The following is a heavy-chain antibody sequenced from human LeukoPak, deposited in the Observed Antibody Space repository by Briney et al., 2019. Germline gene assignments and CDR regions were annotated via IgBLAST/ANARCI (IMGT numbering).Heavy chain of an antibody. Sequence: GGSLRLSCAASGFTFDTHAMTWVRQAPGKGLEWVSFISGGGYTAYYADSVKGRFTISRDNSKNTVHLQMNNLRAEDTAVYYCAKGKVCVGCSVDYYYTDGWGKGTTVTVSS. D-gene: IGHD2-21*01. CDR1: GFTFDTHA. CDR3: AKGKVCVGCSVDYYYTDG. J-gene: IGHJ6*03. V-gene: IGHV3-23*01. CDR2: ISGGGYTA.